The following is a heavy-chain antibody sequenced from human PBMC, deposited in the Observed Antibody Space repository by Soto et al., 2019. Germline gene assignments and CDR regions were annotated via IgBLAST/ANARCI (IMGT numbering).Heavy chain of an antibody. V-gene: IGHV1-18*01. Sequence: ASVKVSCKASGYTFTSYGISWVRQAPGQGLEWMGWISAYNGNTNYAQKLQGRVIMTTDTSTSTAYMELRSLRSDDTAVYYCARVGYYDSSGYYPRSVGDNYYYYYGMDVWGQGTTVTVSS. D-gene: IGHD3-22*01. CDR3: ARVGYYDSSGYYPRSVGDNYYYYYGMDV. CDR2: ISAYNGNT. CDR1: GYTFTSYG. J-gene: IGHJ6*02.